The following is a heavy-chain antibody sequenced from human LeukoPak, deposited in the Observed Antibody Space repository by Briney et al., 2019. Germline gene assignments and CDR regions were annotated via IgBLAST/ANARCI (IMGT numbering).Heavy chain of an antibody. D-gene: IGHD2-2*01. CDR3: ARVNCSSTSCYWVDAFDI. J-gene: IGHJ3*02. V-gene: IGHV5-51*01. CDR1: GYSFTSYW. CDR2: IYPGDSDT. Sequence: GESLKISCKGSGYSFTSYWIDWVRQMPGKGLEWMGIIYPGDSDTRYSPSFQGQVTISADKSISTAYLQWSSLKASDTAMYYCARVNCSSTSCYWVDAFDIWGQGTMVTVSS.